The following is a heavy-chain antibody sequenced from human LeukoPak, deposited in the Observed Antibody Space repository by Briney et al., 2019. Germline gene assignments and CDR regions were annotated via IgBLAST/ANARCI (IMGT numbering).Heavy chain of an antibody. CDR2: IYHSGNT. D-gene: IGHD1-26*01. CDR1: GFTFSSYS. CDR3: ARTRVPGSYSPKGPFDY. J-gene: IGHJ4*02. Sequence: GSLRLSCAASGFTFSSYSMNWVRQAPGKGLEWIGYIYHSGNTYYNPSLKSRVTISINTSKTQFSLKVSSVTAADTAVYYCARTRVPGSYSPKGPFDYWGQGTLVTVSS. V-gene: IGHV4-4*02.